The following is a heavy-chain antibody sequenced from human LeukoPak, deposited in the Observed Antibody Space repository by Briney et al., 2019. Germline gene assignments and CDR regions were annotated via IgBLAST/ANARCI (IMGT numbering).Heavy chain of an antibody. CDR3: ARADAAGIPAAMPLMWYYYYMDV. V-gene: IGHV1-69*13. CDR2: IIPIFGTA. CDR1: GYTFTSYD. J-gene: IGHJ6*03. Sequence: ASVKVSCKASGYTFTSYDINWVRQATGQGLEWMGGIIPIFGTANYAQKFQGRVTITADESTSTAYMELSSLRSEDTAVYYCARADAAGIPAAMPLMWYYYYMDVWGKGTTVTVSS. D-gene: IGHD2-2*01.